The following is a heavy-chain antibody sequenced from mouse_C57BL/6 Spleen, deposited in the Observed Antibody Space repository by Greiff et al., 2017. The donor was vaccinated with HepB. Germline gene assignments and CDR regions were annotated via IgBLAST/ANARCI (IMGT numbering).Heavy chain of an antibody. CDR3: AKNRNGNYVYYAMDY. Sequence: VMLVESGPGLVQPSQSLSITCTVSGFSLTSYGVHWVRQSPGKGLEWLGVIWRGGSTDYNAAFMSRLSITKDNSKSQVFFKMNSLQADDTAIYYCAKNRNGNYVYYAMDYWGQGTSVTVSS. V-gene: IGHV2-5*01. D-gene: IGHD2-1*01. J-gene: IGHJ4*01. CDR2: IWRGGST. CDR1: GFSLTSYG.